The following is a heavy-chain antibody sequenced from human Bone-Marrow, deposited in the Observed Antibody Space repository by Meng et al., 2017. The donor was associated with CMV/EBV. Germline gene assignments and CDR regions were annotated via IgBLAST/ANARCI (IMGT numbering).Heavy chain of an antibody. V-gene: IGHV3-23*01. J-gene: IGHJ4*02. CDR1: GFTSSSYA. CDR3: AKMPRSLGAATHLDY. CDR2: ISGSGGST. Sequence: GGSLRLSCAASGFTSSSYAMSWVRQAPGKGLEWVSAISGSGGSTYYADSVKGRFTISRDNSKNTLYLQMNSLRAEDTAVYYCAKMPRSLGAATHLDYWGQGTLVTVSS. D-gene: IGHD1-26*01.